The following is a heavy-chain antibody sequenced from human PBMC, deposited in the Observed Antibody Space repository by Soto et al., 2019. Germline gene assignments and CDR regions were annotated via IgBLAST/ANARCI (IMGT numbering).Heavy chain of an antibody. CDR1: GYTFTGYY. V-gene: IGHV1-2*04. J-gene: IGHJ6*03. Sequence: ASVKVSCKASGYTFTGYYMHWVRQAPGQRLEWMGWINPNSGGTNYAQKFQGWVTMTRDTSISTAYMELSRLRSDDTAVYYCARGVGYYYYYYMDVWGKGTTVTVSS. CDR2: INPNSGGT. D-gene: IGHD2-15*01. CDR3: ARGVGYYYYYYMDV.